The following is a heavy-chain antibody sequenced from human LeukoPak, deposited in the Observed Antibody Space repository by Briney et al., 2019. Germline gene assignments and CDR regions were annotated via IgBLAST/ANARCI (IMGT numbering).Heavy chain of an antibody. CDR1: GDSISSYY. CDR2: IHYSGST. Sequence: PSETLSLTCIVSGDSISSYYWSWIRQPPGKGLEWIGYIHYSGSTNYNPSLKSRVTISVDTSKNQFSLKLSSVTPADTAVYYCARSYYDTSGYYYGLYFWGQGTLVTVSS. D-gene: IGHD3-22*01. J-gene: IGHJ4*02. V-gene: IGHV4-59*01. CDR3: ARSYYDTSGYYYGLYF.